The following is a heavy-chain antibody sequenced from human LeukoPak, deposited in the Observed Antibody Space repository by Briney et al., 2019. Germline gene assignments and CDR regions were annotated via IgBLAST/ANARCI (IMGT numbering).Heavy chain of an antibody. Sequence: SETLSLTCAVYGGSFSGYHWSWIRQPPGKGLEWIGEINHSGSTNYNPSLKSRVTISVDTSKNQFSLKLSSVTAADTAVYYCARGTLIYYYYYMDVWGKGTTVTISS. CDR1: GGSFSGYH. CDR3: ARGTLIYYYYYMDV. V-gene: IGHV4-34*01. J-gene: IGHJ6*03. CDR2: INHSGST.